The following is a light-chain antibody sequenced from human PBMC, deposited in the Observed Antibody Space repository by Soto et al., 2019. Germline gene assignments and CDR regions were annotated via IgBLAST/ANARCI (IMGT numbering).Light chain of an antibody. CDR1: QSVSSY. CDR2: DAS. V-gene: IGKV3-11*01. Sequence: EIVLTQSPATLSLSPGERATLSCRASQSVSSYLAWYQQKPGQAPRPLIYDASNRATGIPARFSGSGSGTDFTLTISSLEPEDFATYYCQQYNSYGTFGQGTKVDI. CDR3: QQYNSYGT. J-gene: IGKJ1*01.